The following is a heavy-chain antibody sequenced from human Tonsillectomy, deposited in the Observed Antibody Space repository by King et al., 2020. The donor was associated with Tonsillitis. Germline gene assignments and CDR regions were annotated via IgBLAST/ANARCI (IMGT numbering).Heavy chain of an antibody. CDR1: GFPFSSYA. CDR3: AKLGSFDY. Sequence: QLVQSGGGLVQPGGSLRLSCAASGFPFSSYARSWVRQAPGKGLEWVSALSGRGGRPYYADSVKGRFTLSRENSKNTLYLQMNSLRAEDTAVYYCAKLGSFDYWGQGTLVTVSS. D-gene: IGHD3-10*01. CDR2: LSGRGGRP. V-gene: IGHV3-23*04. J-gene: IGHJ4*02.